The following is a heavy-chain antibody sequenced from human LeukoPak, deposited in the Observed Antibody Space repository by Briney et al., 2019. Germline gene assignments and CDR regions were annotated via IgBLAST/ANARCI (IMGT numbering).Heavy chain of an antibody. V-gene: IGHV4-4*07. Sequence: GSLRLSCAASGFTFSSYWMSWIRQPAGKGLEWIGRIYTSGSTNYNPSLKSRVTMSVDTSKNQFSLKLSSVTAADTAVYYCARGDSYCSSTSCYYYFDYWGQGTLVTVSS. J-gene: IGHJ4*02. CDR3: ARGDSYCSSTSCYYYFDY. CDR1: GFTFSSYW. D-gene: IGHD2-2*01. CDR2: IYTSGST.